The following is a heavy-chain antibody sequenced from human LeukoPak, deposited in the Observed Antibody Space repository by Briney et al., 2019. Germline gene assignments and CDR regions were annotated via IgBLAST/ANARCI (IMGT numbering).Heavy chain of an antibody. CDR1: GFTVSNNY. J-gene: IGHJ4*02. V-gene: IGHV3-53*01. Sequence: GGSLRLSCAASGFTVSNNYMSWVRQAPGKGLEWVSVIYSGGSTCYADSVKGRFTISRDTSENTLYLQMNSLRVEDTAVYYCARGYDSGFGYWGQGTLVTVSS. CDR3: ARGYDSGFGY. CDR2: IYSGGST. D-gene: IGHD3-22*01.